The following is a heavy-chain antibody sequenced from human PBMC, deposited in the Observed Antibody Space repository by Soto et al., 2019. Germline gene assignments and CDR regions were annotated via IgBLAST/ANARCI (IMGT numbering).Heavy chain of an antibody. CDR1: GYTFTSFG. D-gene: IGHD6-13*01. CDR3: ARVPFSSSWYGVDY. CDR2: INVYNGNT. Sequence: QVQLVQSGTEVKKPGASVKVSCKASGYTFTSFGIGWVRQAPGQGLEWMGWINVYNGNTYYVQKFEGRVTMTTDTSTRTTCMDLRSLRSDDTGVYYCARVPFSSSWYGVDYWGQGTLITVPS. J-gene: IGHJ4*02. V-gene: IGHV1-18*01.